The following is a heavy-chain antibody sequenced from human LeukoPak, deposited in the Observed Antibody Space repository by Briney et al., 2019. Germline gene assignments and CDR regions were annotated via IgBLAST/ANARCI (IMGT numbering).Heavy chain of an antibody. CDR3: AEDISLGRGWYYFDY. CDR2: ISGDGGST. V-gene: IGHV3-43*02. J-gene: IGHJ4*02. CDR1: GFTFDDYA. D-gene: IGHD6-19*01. Sequence: GGSLRLSCAASGFTFDDYAMQWVRQAPGKGLEWVSLISGDGGSTYYADSVKGRFTISRDNSKNSLYLQMNSLRTEDTALYYCAEDISLGRGWYYFDYWGQGTLVTVSS.